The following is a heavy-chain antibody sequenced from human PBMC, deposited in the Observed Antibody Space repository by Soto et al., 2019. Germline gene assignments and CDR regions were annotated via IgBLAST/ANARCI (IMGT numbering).Heavy chain of an antibody. D-gene: IGHD5-12*01. J-gene: IGHJ6*02. Sequence: SETLSLTCTVSGGSISSYYWSWIRQPPGKGLEWIGYIYYSGSTNYNPSLKSRVTISVDTSKNQFSLKLRSVTAADTAGYYCARASYDYRGYAQTFYGMDVWGQGTRVTVSS. CDR3: ARASYDYRGYAQTFYGMDV. V-gene: IGHV4-59*01. CDR1: GGSISSYY. CDR2: IYYSGST.